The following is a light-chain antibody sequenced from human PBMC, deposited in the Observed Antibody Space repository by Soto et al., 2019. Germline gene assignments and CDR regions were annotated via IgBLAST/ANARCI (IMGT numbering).Light chain of an antibody. J-gene: IGKJ2*01. CDR2: AAS. CDR3: RHHNSYPT. Sequence: DIQMTQSPSSLSASVGDRVTITCRASQGSRNDLGWYQQKPGKAPKRLIYAASSLQSGVPSSFSGSGSGTEFTITISSLQAEDFASYYCRHHNSYPTFGEGTKLEIK. V-gene: IGKV1-17*01. CDR1: QGSRND.